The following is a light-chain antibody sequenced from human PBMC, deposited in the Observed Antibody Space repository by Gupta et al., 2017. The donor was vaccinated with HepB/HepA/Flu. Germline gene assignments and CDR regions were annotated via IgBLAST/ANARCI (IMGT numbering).Light chain of an antibody. V-gene: IGLV3-21*04. CDR1: NIGNKH. Sequence: SYVLTQPPSVSVAPGETARISCGGDNIGNKHVHWYQQKPGQAPQVGSKDDTRRPSGIPARFSCSNSGNKDTLTIRGVEAGDEADDVCQVWDSSNDHHRMFGGGTKLTVL. J-gene: IGLJ3*02. CDR2: DDT. CDR3: QVWDSSNDHHRM.